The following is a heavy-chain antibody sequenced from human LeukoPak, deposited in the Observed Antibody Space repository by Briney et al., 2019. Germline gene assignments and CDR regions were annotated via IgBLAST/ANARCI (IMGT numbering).Heavy chain of an antibody. J-gene: IGHJ3*02. CDR3: AKDQWWFGESDAFDI. D-gene: IGHD3-10*01. CDR1: GFNSSDYY. Sequence: GGSLRLSCAASGFNSSDYYMNWLRQAPGRGLEWVSFISSSGSTLYYADSVKGRFTISRDNAKNSLFLQMNSLRAEDTAVYYCAKDQWWFGESDAFDIWGQGTMVTVSS. V-gene: IGHV3-11*01. CDR2: ISSSGSTL.